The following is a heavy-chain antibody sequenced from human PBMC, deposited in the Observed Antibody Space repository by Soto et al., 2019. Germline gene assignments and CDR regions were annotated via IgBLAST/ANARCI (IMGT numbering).Heavy chain of an antibody. CDR1: GFTFSSYG. Sequence: GGSLRLSCAASGFTFSSYGMHWVRQAPGKGLEWVAVIWYDGSNKYYADSVKGRFTISRDNSKNTLYLQMNSLRAEDTAVYYCARASGYYYYGMDVWGQGTTVTVSS. D-gene: IGHD3-10*01. CDR3: ARASGYYYYGMDV. J-gene: IGHJ6*02. CDR2: IWYDGSNK. V-gene: IGHV3-33*01.